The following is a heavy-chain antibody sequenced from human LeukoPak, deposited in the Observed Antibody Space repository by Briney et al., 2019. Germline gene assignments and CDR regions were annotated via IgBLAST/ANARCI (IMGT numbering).Heavy chain of an antibody. J-gene: IGHJ4*02. Sequence: GGSLRLSCAASGFTFSSFWMSWVRQAPGKRLEWVASIKQDGSEKYYIDSVKGRFTISRDNAKMSLDLQMNSLRAEDTALYYCATTGHSSSWYYFDYWGRGTLVTVSS. CDR2: IKQDGSEK. D-gene: IGHD6-13*01. CDR1: GFTFSSFW. CDR3: ATTGHSSSWYYFDY. V-gene: IGHV3-7*01.